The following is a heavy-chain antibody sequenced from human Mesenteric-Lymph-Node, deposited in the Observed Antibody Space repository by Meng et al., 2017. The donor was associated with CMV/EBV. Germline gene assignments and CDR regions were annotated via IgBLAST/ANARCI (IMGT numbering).Heavy chain of an antibody. Sequence: SETLSLTCAVSGYSFSSTTYTWGWLRQPPGEGLEWIGSIFTSGTTSHNSSLTSRVALSIDTSTNQFSLKLTSVTAADTSVYYCAREQKTMVTDAGLGYFRVDPWGQGALVTVSS. V-gene: IGHV4-39*07. J-gene: IGHJ5*02. D-gene: IGHD2/OR15-2a*01. CDR3: AREQKTMVTDAGLGYFRVDP. CDR1: GYSFSSTTYT. CDR2: IFTSGTT.